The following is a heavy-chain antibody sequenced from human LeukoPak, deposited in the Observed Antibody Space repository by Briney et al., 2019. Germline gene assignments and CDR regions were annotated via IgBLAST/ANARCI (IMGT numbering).Heavy chain of an antibody. Sequence: SETLSLTCTVSGGSISNSSYYWGWIRQPPGKGLEWIGSIYYSGSTYYNPSLKSRVTISVDTSKNQFSLKLSSVTAADTAVYYCARSEWAVAGDFDYWGQGTLVTVSS. V-gene: IGHV4-39*01. D-gene: IGHD6-19*01. CDR2: IYYSGST. J-gene: IGHJ4*02. CDR1: GGSISNSSYY. CDR3: ARSEWAVAGDFDY.